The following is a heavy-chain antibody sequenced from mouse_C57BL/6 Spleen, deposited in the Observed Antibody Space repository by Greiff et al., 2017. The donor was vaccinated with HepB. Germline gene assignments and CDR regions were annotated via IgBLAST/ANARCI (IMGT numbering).Heavy chain of an antibody. CDR3: ARGVTGFDV. V-gene: IGHV1-82*01. J-gene: IGHJ1*03. D-gene: IGHD2-13*01. CDR2: IYPGDGDT. CDR1: GYAFSSSW. Sequence: QVQLQQSGPELVKPGASVKISCKASGYAFSSSWMNWVKQRPGKGLEWIGRIYPGDGDTNYNGKFKGKATLTADKSSSTAYMQLSSLTSEDSAVYFCARGVTGFDVWGTGTTVTVSS.